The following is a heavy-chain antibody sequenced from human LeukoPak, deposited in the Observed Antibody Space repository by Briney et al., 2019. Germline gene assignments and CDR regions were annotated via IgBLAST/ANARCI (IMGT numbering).Heavy chain of an antibody. Sequence: GASVKVSFKVSGYTLTELSMHWVRQAPGKGLAWMGGFDPEDGETIYAQKFQGRVTMTEDTSTDTAYMELSSLRSEDTAVYYCATGLPSSSWSPDAFDIWGQGTMVTVSS. CDR1: GYTLTELS. CDR3: ATGLPSSSWSPDAFDI. V-gene: IGHV1-24*01. CDR2: FDPEDGET. J-gene: IGHJ3*02. D-gene: IGHD6-13*01.